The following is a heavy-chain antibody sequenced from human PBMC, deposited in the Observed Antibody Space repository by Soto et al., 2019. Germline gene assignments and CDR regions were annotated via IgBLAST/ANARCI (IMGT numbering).Heavy chain of an antibody. Sequence: EVQLVESGGGLVQPGGSLRLSCAASGFTFSGYWMRWVRQAPGKGLVWVLRIDGDGSSTSYADSVKGRFTISRDNAKNTLYLQMNSLRAEDTAVYYCARESSGYFDLWGRGTLVTVSS. CDR3: ARESSGYFDL. D-gene: IGHD3-22*01. CDR1: GFTFSGYW. J-gene: IGHJ2*01. CDR2: IDGDGSST. V-gene: IGHV3-74*01.